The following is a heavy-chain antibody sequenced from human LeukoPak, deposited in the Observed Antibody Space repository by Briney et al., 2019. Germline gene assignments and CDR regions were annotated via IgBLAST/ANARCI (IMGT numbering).Heavy chain of an antibody. V-gene: IGHV4-34*01. CDR3: ARGPLSSFDY. CDR1: GGSFSGYS. D-gene: IGHD2-2*01. Sequence: SETLSLTCAVYGGSFSGYSWSWIRRPPGKGLEWIGEINHSGSTNYNPSLKSRVTISVDTSKNQFSLKLSSVTAADTAVYYCARGPLSSFDYWGQGTPVTVSS. CDR2: INHSGST. J-gene: IGHJ4*02.